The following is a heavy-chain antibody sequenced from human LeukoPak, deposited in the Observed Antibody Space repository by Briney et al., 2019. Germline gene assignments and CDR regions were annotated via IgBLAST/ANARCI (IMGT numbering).Heavy chain of an antibody. CDR1: GYSFTSYW. V-gene: IGHV5-51*01. Sequence: GESLKISCKGSGYSFTSYWIGWVRQMPGKGLEWMGIIYPGDSDTRYSPSFQGQVTISADKSISTAYLQWSSLKASDTAMYYCARLITIFGVVIIKDYYMDVWGKGTTVTVSS. D-gene: IGHD3-3*01. CDR3: ARLITIFGVVIIKDYYMDV. CDR2: IYPGDSDT. J-gene: IGHJ6*03.